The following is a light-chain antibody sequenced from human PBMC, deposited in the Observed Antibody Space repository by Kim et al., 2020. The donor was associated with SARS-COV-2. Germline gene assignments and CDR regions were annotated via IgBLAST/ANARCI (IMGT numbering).Light chain of an antibody. CDR1: SSDVGGYNY. J-gene: IGLJ1*01. V-gene: IGLV2-14*03. CDR2: DVS. CDR3: SSYTSSSTSPYV. Sequence: SITSACTGTSSDVGGYNYVSWYQQHPGKAPKLMIYDVSKRPAGVSNRFSGSKSGNTASLTISGLQAEDEADYYCSSYTSSSTSPYVFGTGTKVTVL.